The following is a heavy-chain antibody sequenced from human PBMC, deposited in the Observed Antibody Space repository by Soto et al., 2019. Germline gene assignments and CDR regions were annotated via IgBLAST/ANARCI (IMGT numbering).Heavy chain of an antibody. CDR2: IIGSGTNT. CDR1: GFTFNSYA. CDR3: AKLGSSTWSPHYYFDY. Sequence: VQLLESGGGLVQPGGSLRLSCAASGFTFNSYAMGWVRQAPGKGLEWVSAIIGSGTNTYYADSVKGRFTISRDNSNNTLYLQMSSLRAEDTAVYYCAKLGSSTWSPHYYFDYWGQGTLVTVSS. V-gene: IGHV3-23*01. J-gene: IGHJ4*02. D-gene: IGHD2-2*01.